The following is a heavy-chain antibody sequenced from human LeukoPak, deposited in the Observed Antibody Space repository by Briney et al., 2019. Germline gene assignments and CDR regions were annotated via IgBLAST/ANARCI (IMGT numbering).Heavy chain of an antibody. CDR1: GFTFSSYE. J-gene: IGHJ4*02. CDR2: ISSSGSTI. Sequence: GGSLRLSCAASGFTFSSYEMNWVRQAPGKGLEWVSYISSSGSTIYYADSVKGRFTISRDNAKNSLFLQMNSLRAEDTAVYYCLRAARLVDHWGQGTLVTVSS. CDR3: LRAARLVDH. V-gene: IGHV3-48*03. D-gene: IGHD6-6*01.